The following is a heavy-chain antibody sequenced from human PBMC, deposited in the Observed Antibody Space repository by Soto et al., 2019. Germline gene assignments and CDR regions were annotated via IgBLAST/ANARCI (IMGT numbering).Heavy chain of an antibody. Sequence: PSETLSLTCAVYGGSFSGYYWSWIRQPPGKGLEWIGEINHSGSTNYNPSLKSRVTISVDTSKNQFSLKLSSVTAADTAVYYCARFKIAAAGMVNWFDPWGQGTLVTVSS. CDR1: GGSFSGYY. CDR2: INHSGST. J-gene: IGHJ5*02. V-gene: IGHV4-34*01. CDR3: ARFKIAAAGMVNWFDP. D-gene: IGHD6-13*01.